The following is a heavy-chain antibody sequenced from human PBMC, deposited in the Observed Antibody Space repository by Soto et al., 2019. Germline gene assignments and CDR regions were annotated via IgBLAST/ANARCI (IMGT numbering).Heavy chain of an antibody. CDR2: ISYDSTKT. Sequence: PGGSLRLSCAASGFTFNSYGMHWVRQGPGNGLEWVAFISYDSTKTYYADSVKGRFTISRDNSKNTLYLQMNSLRAEDAAVYYCAKDLDIVGATAFDYWGQGTLVTVSS. CDR1: GFTFNSYG. CDR3: AKDLDIVGATAFDY. V-gene: IGHV3-30*18. J-gene: IGHJ4*02. D-gene: IGHD1-26*01.